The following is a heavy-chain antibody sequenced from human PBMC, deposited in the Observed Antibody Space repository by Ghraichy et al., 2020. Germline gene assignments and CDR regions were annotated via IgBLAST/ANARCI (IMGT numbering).Heavy chain of an antibody. V-gene: IGHV4-30-2*01. CDR1: GGSISSGGYS. J-gene: IGHJ4*02. CDR3: ARVDSGYCRGGRCYGFVFDY. Sequence: TLSLTCAVSGGSISSGGYSWSWIRQPPGKGLEWIGYIYHSGSTYYNPSLKSRVTITVDRSKNQFSLKRSPVTAAATAVYSCARVDSGYCRGGRCYGFVFDYWAQATLVTVSS. CDR2: IYHSGST. D-gene: IGHD2-15*01.